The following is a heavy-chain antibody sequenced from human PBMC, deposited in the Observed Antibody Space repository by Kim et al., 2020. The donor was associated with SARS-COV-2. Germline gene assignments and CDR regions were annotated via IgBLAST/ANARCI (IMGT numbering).Heavy chain of an antibody. J-gene: IGHJ5*02. CDR1: GYTLTELS. V-gene: IGHV1-24*01. Sequence: ASVKVSCKVSGYTLTELSMHWVRQAPGKGLEWMGGFDPEDGETIYAQKFQGRVTMTEDTSTDKAYMALSSLRSEETAVYYCATGGGLAVPPLGHTNWFDPWGQGTLVTVSS. D-gene: IGHD6-19*01. CDR2: FDPEDGET. CDR3: ATGGGLAVPPLGHTNWFDP.